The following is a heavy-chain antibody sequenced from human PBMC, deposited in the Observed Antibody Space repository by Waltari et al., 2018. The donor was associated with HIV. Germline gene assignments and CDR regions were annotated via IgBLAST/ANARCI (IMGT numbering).Heavy chain of an antibody. CDR3: ATLYDGEFV. CDR2: IYPSDYDT. V-gene: IGHV5-51*01. CDR1: GYIFNTFW. J-gene: IGHJ4*02. Sequence: VKLLQSGAEVKKPGESLKISCQASGYIFNTFWIGWVRQMPGMGLECMGAIYPSDYDTRYSPSFQGQVTISVDRSINTAYLQWSSLKASDTAIYFCATLYDGEFVWGQGTQVTVSS. D-gene: IGHD3-16*01.